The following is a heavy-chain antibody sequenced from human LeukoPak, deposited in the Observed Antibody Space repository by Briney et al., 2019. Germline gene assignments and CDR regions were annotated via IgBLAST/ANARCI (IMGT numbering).Heavy chain of an antibody. CDR2: IIPIFGTA. J-gene: IGHJ4*02. Sequence: GASVKVSCKASGGTFISYAISWVRQAPGQGLEWMGGIIPIFGTANYAQKFQGRVTITADESTSTAYMELSSLRSEDTAVYYCARDEGYCSSTSCYGTYWGQGTLVTVSS. D-gene: IGHD2-2*01. CDR3: ARDEGYCSSTSCYGTY. V-gene: IGHV1-69*13. CDR1: GGTFISYA.